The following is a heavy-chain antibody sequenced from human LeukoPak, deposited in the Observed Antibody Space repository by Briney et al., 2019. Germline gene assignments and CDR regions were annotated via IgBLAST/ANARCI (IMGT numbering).Heavy chain of an antibody. CDR2: INTDTGDP. CDR3: ARDIRTYDFWSGYLLRGYYYMDV. CDR1: GYCFTTYA. Sequence: ASVKVSCKASGYCFTTYAVLWVRQAPGQGLEWMGWINTDTGDPTYAQGFTGRFVFSLDTSVSTAYLQISSLKAEDTAVYYCARDIRTYDFWSGYLLRGYYYMDVWGKGTTVTVSS. J-gene: IGHJ6*03. V-gene: IGHV7-4-1*02. D-gene: IGHD3-3*01.